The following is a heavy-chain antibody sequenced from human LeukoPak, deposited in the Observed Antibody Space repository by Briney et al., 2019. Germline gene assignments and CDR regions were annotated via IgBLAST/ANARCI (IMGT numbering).Heavy chain of an antibody. CDR1: GFTFSDHY. J-gene: IGHJ6*02. CDR3: ARNLASGRGFRNAVDV. Sequence: AGGSLRLSCVSSGFTFSDHYMTWIRQAPGKGLEWVSYISRSDSYTHYADSVKGRFIISRDNAKNSLFLQMNSLRVEDTAVYYCARNLASGRGFRNAVDVWGQGTSVTVSS. D-gene: IGHD3-10*01. CDR2: ISRSDSYT. V-gene: IGHV3-11*06.